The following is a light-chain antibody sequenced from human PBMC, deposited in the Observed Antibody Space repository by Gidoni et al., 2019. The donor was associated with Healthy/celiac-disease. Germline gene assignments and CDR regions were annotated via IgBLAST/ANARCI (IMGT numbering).Light chain of an antibody. CDR2: VGTGGIVG. CDR3: GADHGSGSNFVTV. J-gene: IGLJ2*01. CDR1: SGYRNYK. V-gene: IGLV9-49*01. Sequence: QPVLTQPPSASASLGASVTLTCTLSSGYRNYKVDWYQQSPGKGPRFVMRVGTGGIVGSKGDGIPDRFSVLGSGLNRYLTIKNIQEEDESDSHCGADHGSGSNFVTVFGGGTKLTVL.